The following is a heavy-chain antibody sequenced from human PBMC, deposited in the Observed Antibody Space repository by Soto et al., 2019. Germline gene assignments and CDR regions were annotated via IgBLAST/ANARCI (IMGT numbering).Heavy chain of an antibody. Sequence: SQTLSLTCGISGDSVSSNRATCNSFRQSPSRGLEWLGRTYYRSRWFHDYAVSLNGRGTINPDTSQNQFSLHLTSVTPEDTAVYYCGRLVGNSWIDYWGQGTLVSVSS. V-gene: IGHV6-1*01. CDR1: GDSVSSNRAT. J-gene: IGHJ4*02. CDR3: GRLVGNSWIDY. D-gene: IGHD6-13*01. CDR2: TYYRSRWFH.